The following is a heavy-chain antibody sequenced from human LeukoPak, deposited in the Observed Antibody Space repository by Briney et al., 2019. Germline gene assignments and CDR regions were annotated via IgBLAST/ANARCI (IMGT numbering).Heavy chain of an antibody. D-gene: IGHD3-10*01. J-gene: IGHJ4*02. V-gene: IGHV3-11*03. CDR2: VMSGRGST. CDR1: GFSVSDYS. CDR3: TRQRRGSYYAFES. Sequence: GGSLRLSCAASGFSVSDYSISWIRQSPGKGPEWISYVMSGRGSTNYADSVKGRFTISRDNAKNSVALQLDGLRADDTAVYFCTRQRRGSYYAFESWGQGTLVTVSS.